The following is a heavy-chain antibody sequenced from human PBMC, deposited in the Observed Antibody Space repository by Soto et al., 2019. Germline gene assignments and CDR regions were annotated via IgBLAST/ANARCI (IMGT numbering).Heavy chain of an antibody. CDR1: GGSISSGDYY. Sequence: SETLSLTCTVSGGSISSGDYYWSWIRQPPGKGLEWIGYIYYSGSTYYNPSLKSRVTISVDTSKNQFSLKLSSVTPEDTAVYYCARYLDGSGSYGFAFDRWGQGTMVTVSS. D-gene: IGHD3-10*01. CDR2: IYYSGST. J-gene: IGHJ3*02. CDR3: ARYLDGSGSYGFAFDR. V-gene: IGHV4-30-4*01.